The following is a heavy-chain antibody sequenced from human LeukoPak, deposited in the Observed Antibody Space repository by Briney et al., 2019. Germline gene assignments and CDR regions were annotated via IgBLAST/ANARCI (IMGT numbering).Heavy chain of an antibody. Sequence: GGSLRLSCAASGFTFSSCAMSWVRQAPGKGLEWVSGISASGGSTYYADSVKGRFTISRDNSKNTLYLQMNSLRAEDTAVYYCAKYSSGWCFEYWGQGTLVTVSS. CDR3: AKYSSGWCFEY. CDR2: ISASGGST. J-gene: IGHJ4*02. CDR1: GFTFSSCA. V-gene: IGHV3-23*01. D-gene: IGHD6-19*01.